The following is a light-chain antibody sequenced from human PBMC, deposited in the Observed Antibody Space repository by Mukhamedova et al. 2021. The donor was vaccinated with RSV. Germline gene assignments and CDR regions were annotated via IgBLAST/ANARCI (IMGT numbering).Light chain of an antibody. CDR3: QNYNSAPLA. J-gene: IGKJ4*01. V-gene: IGKV1-27*01. Sequence: WYQRRVHGMVPNLLIFAASTLQSGVPSRFNGSGSGTDFTLTISSLQPEDVATYYCQNYNSAPLAFGGGTKVEI. CDR2: AAS.